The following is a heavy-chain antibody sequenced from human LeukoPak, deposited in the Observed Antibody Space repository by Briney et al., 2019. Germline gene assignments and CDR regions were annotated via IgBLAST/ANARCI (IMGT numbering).Heavy chain of an antibody. CDR1: GGTFSSYA. Sequence: SVKVSCKASGGTFSSYAISWVRQAPGQGLEWMGRIIPILGIANYAQKFQGRVTITADKSTSTAYMELSSLRSEDTAVYYCASSNSLDWYYYYGMDVWGQGTTVTVSS. CDR3: ASSNSLDWYYYYGMDV. J-gene: IGHJ6*02. D-gene: IGHD3-9*01. V-gene: IGHV1-69*04. CDR2: IIPILGIA.